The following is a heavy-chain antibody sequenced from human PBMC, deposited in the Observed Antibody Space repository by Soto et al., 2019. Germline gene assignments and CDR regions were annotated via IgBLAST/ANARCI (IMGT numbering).Heavy chain of an antibody. D-gene: IGHD3-10*01. CDR2: INHSGST. V-gene: IGHV4-34*09. CDR3: AREGRVYYGSGSSNNWFDP. CDR1: GGSFSGYY. Sequence: PSETLSLTCAVYGGSFSGYYWSWIRQPPGKGLEWIGEINHSGSTNYNPSLKSRVTISVDTSKNQFSLKLSSVTAADTAVYYCAREGRVYYGSGSSNNWFDPWGQGTLVTVSS. J-gene: IGHJ5*02.